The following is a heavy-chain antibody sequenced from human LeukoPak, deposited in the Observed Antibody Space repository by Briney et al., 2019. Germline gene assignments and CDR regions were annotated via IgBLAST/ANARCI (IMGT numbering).Heavy chain of an antibody. CDR3: MRDEYY. V-gene: IGHV1-18*01. Sequence: ASVKVSCKASGYTFTNYGISWVRQAPGQRLEGMGWISARTGNKKNVQKLQGRVTMTTDTSATTAYLELRSLTFDDTTVYYCMRDEYYWGQGTLVTVSS. CDR2: ISARTGNK. CDR1: GYTFTNYG. J-gene: IGHJ4*02.